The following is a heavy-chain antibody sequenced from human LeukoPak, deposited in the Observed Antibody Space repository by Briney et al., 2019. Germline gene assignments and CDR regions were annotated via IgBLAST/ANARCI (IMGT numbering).Heavy chain of an antibody. CDR3: ARRGSYYGDSMDY. CDR2: ISSNGGST. D-gene: IGHD1-26*01. CDR1: GFTFSSYA. Sequence: GRSLRLSCAASGFTFSSYAMHWVRQAPGKGLDSVSAISSNGGSTYYANSVKGRFTISRDNSKNTLYLQMGSLRAEDMAVYYCARRGSYYGDSMDYWGQGTLVTVSS. V-gene: IGHV3-64*01. J-gene: IGHJ4*02.